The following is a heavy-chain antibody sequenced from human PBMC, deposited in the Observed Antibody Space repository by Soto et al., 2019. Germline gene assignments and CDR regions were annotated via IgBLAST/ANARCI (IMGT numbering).Heavy chain of an antibody. CDR2: TYYRSKWYN. J-gene: IGHJ3*02. CDR1: GDSVSSNSAA. D-gene: IGHD5-18*01. CDR3: ARDRGYNFPFDI. V-gene: IGHV6-1*01. Sequence: SQTLSLTCAISGDSVSSNSAAWHCLRQSPSRGLEWLGRTYYRSKWYNDYAVSVKSRITINPDTSKNQFSLHLNSVTPEDTAVYYCARDRGYNFPFDIWGQGTMVTVSS.